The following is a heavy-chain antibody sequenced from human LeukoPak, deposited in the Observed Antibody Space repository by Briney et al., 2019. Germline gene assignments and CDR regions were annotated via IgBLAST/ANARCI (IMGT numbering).Heavy chain of an antibody. J-gene: IGHJ4*02. CDR1: GCTFTSYY. CDR3: AREYYYDSSGYPSNDY. CDR2: INPSCGST. V-gene: IGHV1-46*01. Sequence: ASVKVSCKASGCTFTSYYMHCVRQAPGQGREWMGIINPSCGSTSYAQKFQRRVTMTRDTSTSTVYMELSRLRSEDTAVYYCAREYYYDSSGYPSNDYWGQGTLVTVSS. D-gene: IGHD3-22*01.